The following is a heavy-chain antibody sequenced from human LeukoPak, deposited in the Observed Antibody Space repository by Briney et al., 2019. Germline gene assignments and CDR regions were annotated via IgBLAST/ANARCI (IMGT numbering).Heavy chain of an antibody. D-gene: IGHD2-15*01. CDR2: ISGSGGST. CDR3: AKVTRDCSGGSCYSSTDY. V-gene: IGHV3-23*01. CDR1: GFTFSSYA. Sequence: GGSLRLSCAASGFTFSSYAMSWVRQAPGKGLEWVSAISGSGGSTYYADSVKGRFTISRDNSKNTLYLQMNSLRAEDTAVYYCAKVTRDCSGGSCYSSTDYWGQGTLVTVSS. J-gene: IGHJ4*02.